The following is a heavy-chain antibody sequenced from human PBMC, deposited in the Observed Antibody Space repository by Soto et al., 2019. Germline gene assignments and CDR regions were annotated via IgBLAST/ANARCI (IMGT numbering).Heavy chain of an antibody. J-gene: IGHJ4*02. V-gene: IGHV3-23*01. CDR2: ISPSASDT. D-gene: IGHD5-18*01. CDR3: AKGGYTFPYE. CDR1: GFSFSTSS. Sequence: EVQLLESGGDLVQPGGSLRLSCAASGFSFSTSSMAWVRQPPGKGLEWVSAISPSASDTLYADSVEGRFSIFRDNSKNTLFLQMPSLRAEDTAVYYCAKGGYTFPYEWGQGTLVPVSS.